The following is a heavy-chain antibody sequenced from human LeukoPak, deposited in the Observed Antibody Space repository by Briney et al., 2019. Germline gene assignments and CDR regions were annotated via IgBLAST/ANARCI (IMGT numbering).Heavy chain of an antibody. D-gene: IGHD6-6*01. CDR3: ARDLRSGPLYSIAARGFDY. J-gene: IGHJ4*02. CDR2: INSDGSST. CDR1: GFTFSSYW. V-gene: IGHV3-74*01. Sequence: GGSLRLSCAASGFTFSSYWMHWVRHAPGKGLVWVSRINSDGSSTSYADSVKGRFTISRDNAKNTLYLQMNSLRAEDTAVYYCARDLRSGPLYSIAARGFDYWGQGTLVTVSS.